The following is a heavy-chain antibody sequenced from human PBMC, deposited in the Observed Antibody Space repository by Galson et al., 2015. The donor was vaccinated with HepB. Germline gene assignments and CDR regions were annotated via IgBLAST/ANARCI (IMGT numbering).Heavy chain of an antibody. CDR2: IIPILGIA. V-gene: IGHV1-69*04. CDR1: GGTFSSYT. CDR3: ARDRRSGWYTDY. Sequence: SVKVSCKASGGTFSSYTISWVRQAPGQGLEWMGRIIPILGIANYAQKFQGRVTITADKSTSTAYMELSSLRSEDTAVYYCARDRRSGWYTDYWGREPWSPSPQ. J-gene: IGHJ4*02. D-gene: IGHD6-19*01.